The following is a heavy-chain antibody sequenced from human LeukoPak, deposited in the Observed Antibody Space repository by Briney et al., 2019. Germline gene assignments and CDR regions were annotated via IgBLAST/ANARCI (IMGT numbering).Heavy chain of an antibody. CDR3: ARENLVIIPTAIRNCFDP. Sequence: PSETLSLTCTVSGGAIRSSNYYWSWIRQPPGKGLEWIGYIYYSGSTNYNPSLKSRVTISVDTSKNQFSLKLSSVTAADTAVYYCARENLVIIPTAIRNCFDPWGQGTLVTVSS. CDR2: IYYSGST. D-gene: IGHD2-2*01. CDR1: GGAIRSSNYY. V-gene: IGHV4-61*01. J-gene: IGHJ5*02.